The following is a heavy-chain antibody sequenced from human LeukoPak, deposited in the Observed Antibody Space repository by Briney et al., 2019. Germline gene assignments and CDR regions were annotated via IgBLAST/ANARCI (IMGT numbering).Heavy chain of an antibody. D-gene: IGHD6-13*01. J-gene: IGHJ2*01. CDR3: ARGVAAADYWYFDL. CDR1: GGSISSSNW. Sequence: SETLSLTCAVSGGSISSSNWWSWVRQPPGKGLEWIGEIYHSGSTNYNPSLKSRVTISVDKSKNQFSLKLSSVTAADTAVYYCARGVAAADYWYFDLWGRGTLVTVSS. V-gene: IGHV4-4*02. CDR2: IYHSGST.